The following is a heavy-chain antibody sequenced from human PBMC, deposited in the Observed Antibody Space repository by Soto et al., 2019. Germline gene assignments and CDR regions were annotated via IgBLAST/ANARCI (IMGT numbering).Heavy chain of an antibody. Sequence: QVQLVESGGGVVQPGRSLRLSCAASGFTFSSYGMHWVRQAPGKGLEWVAVISYDGSNKYYADSVKGRFTISRDNSKNTLYLQMNSLRAEATAVYYCAKDLGSYYYYFDYWGQGTLVTVSS. CDR2: ISYDGSNK. D-gene: IGHD1-26*01. J-gene: IGHJ4*02. V-gene: IGHV3-30*18. CDR3: AKDLGSYYYYFDY. CDR1: GFTFSSYG.